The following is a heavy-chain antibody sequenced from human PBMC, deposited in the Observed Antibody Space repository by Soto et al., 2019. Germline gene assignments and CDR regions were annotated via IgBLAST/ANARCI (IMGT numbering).Heavy chain of an antibody. D-gene: IGHD3-22*01. CDR2: IIPIFGTA. CDR1: GGTFSSYA. V-gene: IGHV1-69*01. Sequence: QVQLVQSGAEVKKPGSSVKVSCKASGGTFSSYAISWVRQAPGQGLEWMGGIIPIFGTANYAQKFQGRVTITADESTSTAYMELSSLRSEDTAVYHCARVRSGYYDSSGYSLGYWGQGTLVTVSS. CDR3: ARVRSGYYDSSGYSLGY. J-gene: IGHJ4*02.